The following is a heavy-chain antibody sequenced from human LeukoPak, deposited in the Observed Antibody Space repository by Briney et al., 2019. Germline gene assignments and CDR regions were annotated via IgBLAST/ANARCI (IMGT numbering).Heavy chain of an antibody. J-gene: IGHJ1*01. CDR1: GFTFSSYG. D-gene: IGHD6-13*01. CDR3: ARDIVRVQSIAAAGTLAEYFQH. V-gene: IGHV3-30*03. Sequence: PGGSLRLSCAASGFTFSSYGMHWVRQAPGKGLGWVAVISYDGSNKYYADSVKGRFTISRDNSKNTLYLQMNSLRAEDTAVYYCARDIVRVQSIAAAGTLAEYFQHWGQGTLVTVSS. CDR2: ISYDGSNK.